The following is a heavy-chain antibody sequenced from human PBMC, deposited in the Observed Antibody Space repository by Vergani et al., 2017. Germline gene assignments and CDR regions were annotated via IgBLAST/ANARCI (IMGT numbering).Heavy chain of an antibody. CDR1: GYTFNGYY. Sequence: QVQLVQSGTEVKKPGASVKVSCKASGYTFNGYYIHWVRQAPGQGLEYMGWIDPNSDGTNYAQKFQGRVTMTRDTSIITAYMELSRLRADDTAVYYCARGCSEYSTSWYFDFWGQGTLVTVSS. D-gene: IGHD6-13*01. CDR3: ARGCSEYSTSWYFDF. CDR2: IDPNSDGT. J-gene: IGHJ4*02. V-gene: IGHV1-2*02.